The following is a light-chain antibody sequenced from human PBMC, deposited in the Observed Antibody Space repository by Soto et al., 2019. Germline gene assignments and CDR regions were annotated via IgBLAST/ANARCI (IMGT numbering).Light chain of an antibody. CDR3: LQYGRLPNT. Sequence: IVLTQSPGTLSLSPGERATLSCRASQSVTSSFLAWYQQKPGQTPRLLIYDASSRATGIPDRFSGSGSGTDFTLTISRLEPEDFAVYYCLQYGRLPNTFGQGTKREIE. V-gene: IGKV3-20*01. J-gene: IGKJ2*01. CDR2: DAS. CDR1: QSVTSSF.